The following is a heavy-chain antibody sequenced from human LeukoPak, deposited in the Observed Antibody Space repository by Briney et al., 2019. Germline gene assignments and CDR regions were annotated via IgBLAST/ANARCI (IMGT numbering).Heavy chain of an antibody. CDR2: ISGSGGST. CDR3: AKFRNYYDSSGYY. D-gene: IGHD3-22*01. V-gene: IGHV3-23*01. CDR1: GFTFSSYA. J-gene: IGHJ4*02. Sequence: AGGSLRLSCAASGFTFSSYAMSWVRQAPGKGLEWVSAISGSGGSTYYADSVKGRFTISRDNSKNTLYLQMTSLRAEDTAVYYCAKFRNYYDSSGYYWGQGTLVTVSS.